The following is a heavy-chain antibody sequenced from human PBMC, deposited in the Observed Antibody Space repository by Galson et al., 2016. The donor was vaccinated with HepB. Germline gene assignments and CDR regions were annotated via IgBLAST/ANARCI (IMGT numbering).Heavy chain of an antibody. Sequence: SLRLSCAASGFTFDEYATHWVRQAPGKGLEWVSTISCNSGTIHYMDSVKGRFTTSRDNAKNSLYLQMDGLKTEDTALYYCAKDMSAGAAASGCFDCWGQGTLVTVSS. J-gene: IGHJ4*02. CDR1: GFTFDEYA. V-gene: IGHV3-9*01. CDR3: AKDMSAGAAASGCFDC. D-gene: IGHD6-13*01. CDR2: ISCNSGTI.